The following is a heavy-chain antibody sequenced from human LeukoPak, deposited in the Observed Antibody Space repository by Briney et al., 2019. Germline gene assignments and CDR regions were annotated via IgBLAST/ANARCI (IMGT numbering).Heavy chain of an antibody. V-gene: IGHV1-18*01. CDR1: DYTFTNYG. D-gene: IGHD3-10*01. J-gene: IGHJ5*02. Sequence: AAVKVSCKASDYTFTNYGTTWGRQAPGQGLGWMGWVRVYIRNTNSAQKLQGRVTMTTATSSSTAYMELRSLRSDATSVYHCARDRVNWFDPWGQGNLVTVSS. CDR3: ARDRVNWFDP. CDR2: VRVYIRNT.